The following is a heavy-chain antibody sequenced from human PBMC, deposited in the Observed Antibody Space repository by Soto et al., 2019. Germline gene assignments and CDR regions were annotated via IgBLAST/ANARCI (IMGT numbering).Heavy chain of an antibody. V-gene: IGHV3-30*18. J-gene: IGHJ4*02. CDR1: GFTFSSYG. D-gene: IGHD1-1*01. CDR3: AKDGMSGTGFDY. Sequence: QVQLAESGGGVVQPGRSLRLSCAASGFTFSSYGMHWVRQAPGKGLEWVAVISYDGSNKYYADSVKGRFTISRDNSKNTLYLQMNSLRAEDTAVYYCAKDGMSGTGFDYWGQGTLVTVSS. CDR2: ISYDGSNK.